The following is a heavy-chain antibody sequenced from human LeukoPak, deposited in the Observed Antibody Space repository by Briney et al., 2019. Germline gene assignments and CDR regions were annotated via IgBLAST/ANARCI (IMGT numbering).Heavy chain of an antibody. V-gene: IGHV3-7*03. CDR3: ARALYDFWSGIYYYYYGMDV. CDR1: GFTFSSYW. CDR2: IKQDGSEK. D-gene: IGHD3-3*01. J-gene: IGHJ6*02. Sequence: GGSLRLSCAASGFTFSSYWMSWVRQAPGKGLEWVANIKQDGSEKYYVDSVKGRFTISRDNAKNSLYLQMNSLRAEDTAVYYCARALYDFWSGIYYYYYGMDVWGQGTPVTVSS.